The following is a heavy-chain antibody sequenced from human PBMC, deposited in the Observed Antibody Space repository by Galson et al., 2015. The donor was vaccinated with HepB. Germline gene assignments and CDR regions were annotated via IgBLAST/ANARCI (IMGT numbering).Heavy chain of an antibody. CDR1: GFTFSSYG. CDR3: AKDRTTFGGVIVIPLEAFDI. D-gene: IGHD3-16*02. J-gene: IGHJ3*02. CDR2: IRYDGSNK. V-gene: IGHV3-30*02. Sequence: SLRLSCAASGFTFSSYGMHWVRQAPGKGLEWVAFIRYDGSNKYYADSVKGRFTISRDNSKNTLYLQMNSLRAEDTAVYYCAKDRTTFGGVIVIPLEAFDIWGQGTMVTVSS.